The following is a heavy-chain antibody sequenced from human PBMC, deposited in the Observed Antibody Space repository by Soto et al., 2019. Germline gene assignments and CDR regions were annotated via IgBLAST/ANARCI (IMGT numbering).Heavy chain of an antibody. J-gene: IGHJ4*02. CDR2: IYYSGST. Sequence: SETLSLTCTVSGGYIYNYYWSWIRQPPGKGLEWIGYIYYSGSTNYNPSLKSRVTISVDTSKNQFSLKLRSVTAADTAVYYCARIAAAGTYWGQGALVTVS. D-gene: IGHD6-13*01. CDR1: GGYIYNYY. V-gene: IGHV4-59*01. CDR3: ARIAAAGTY.